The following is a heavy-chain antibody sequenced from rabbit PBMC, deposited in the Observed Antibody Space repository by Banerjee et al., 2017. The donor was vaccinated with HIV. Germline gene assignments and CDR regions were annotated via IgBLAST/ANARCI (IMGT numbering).Heavy chain of an antibody. J-gene: IGHJ4*01. Sequence: QSLEESGGDLVKPEGSLTLTCTASGFSFSRYWMCWVRQAPGKGLEWIACIYNGDGSTYYASWAKGRFTISKTSSTTVTLQMTSLTAADTATYFCARWEYNYDDYGDAQYYFNLWGPGTLVTVS. CDR2: IYNGDGST. CDR3: ARWEYNYDDYGDAQYYFNL. CDR1: GFSFSRYW. D-gene: IGHD2-1*01. V-gene: IGHV1S40*01.